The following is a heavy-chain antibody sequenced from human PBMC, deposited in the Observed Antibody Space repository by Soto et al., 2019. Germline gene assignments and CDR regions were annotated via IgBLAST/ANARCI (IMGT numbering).Heavy chain of an antibody. CDR3: ARVSTRGGNDY. V-gene: IGHV4-34*01. Sequence: SETLSLTCAVYGESFSGFYWSWIRQPPGKGLEWIGEINHRGRTNYNPSLKSRVTISVDTSKNQFSLRLSSVTAADTAVYYCARVSTRGGNDYWGQGALVTVS. D-gene: IGHD3-10*01. J-gene: IGHJ4*02. CDR1: GESFSGFY. CDR2: INHRGRT.